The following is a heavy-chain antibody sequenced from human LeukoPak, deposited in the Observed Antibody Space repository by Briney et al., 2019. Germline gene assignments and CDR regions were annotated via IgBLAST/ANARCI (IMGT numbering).Heavy chain of an antibody. V-gene: IGHV3-23*01. CDR2: ISGSGGST. J-gene: IGHJ3*02. CDR3: AKEGHSWNDPGYAFDI. D-gene: IGHD1-1*01. CDR1: GFTFSSYA. Sequence: PGGTLRLSCAASGFTFSSYAMSWVRQAPGKGLEWVSGISGSGGSTYYADSVKGRFTISRDNSKNTLYLQMNSLRAEDTAVYYCAKEGHSWNDPGYAFDIWGQGTMVTVSS.